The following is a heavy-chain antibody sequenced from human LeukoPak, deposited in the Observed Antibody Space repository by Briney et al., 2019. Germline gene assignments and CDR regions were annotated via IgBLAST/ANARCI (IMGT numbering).Heavy chain of an antibody. J-gene: IGHJ4*02. CDR2: ISWNSGSI. D-gene: IGHD1-26*01. CDR1: GFTFDDYA. CDR3: ARDPLSSGSYPYYFDY. V-gene: IGHV3-9*01. Sequence: GGSLRLSCAASGFTFDDYAMHWVRQAPGKGLEWVSGISWNSGSIGYADSVKGRFTISRDNAKNSLYLQMNSLRAEDTAVYYCARDPLSSGSYPYYFDYWGQGTLVTVSS.